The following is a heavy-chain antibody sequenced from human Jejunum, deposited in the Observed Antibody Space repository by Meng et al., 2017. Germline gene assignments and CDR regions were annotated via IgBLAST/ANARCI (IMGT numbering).Heavy chain of an antibody. V-gene: IGHV3-15*01. J-gene: IGHJ1*01. Sequence: GLSWVGRIKSRTYGGTTEYAAAVKGRFTISRDDSKNTLYLQMNSLETEDTAVYHCTTVTGFHFQNWGQGTLVTVSS. CDR3: TTVTGFHFQN. D-gene: IGHD3-10*01. CDR2: IKSRTYGGTT.